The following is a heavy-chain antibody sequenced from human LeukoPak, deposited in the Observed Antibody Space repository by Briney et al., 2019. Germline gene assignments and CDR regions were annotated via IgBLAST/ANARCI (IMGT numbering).Heavy chain of an antibody. J-gene: IGHJ4*02. D-gene: IGHD5-12*01. Sequence: SETLSLTCTVSGGSISSYYWSWIRQPPGEGLEWIGYIYYSGSTKYNPSLKSRVTISVDTSKKQFSLNLSSVTAADTAVYYCTRESHIVATIIDYWGQGTLVTVSS. CDR2: IYYSGST. V-gene: IGHV4-59*01. CDR1: GGSISSYY. CDR3: TRESHIVATIIDY.